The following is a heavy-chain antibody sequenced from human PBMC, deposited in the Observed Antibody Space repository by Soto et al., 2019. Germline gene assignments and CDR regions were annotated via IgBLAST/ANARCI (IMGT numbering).Heavy chain of an antibody. CDR2: IYHSGST. CDR1: GYSISSGYY. J-gene: IGHJ6*02. V-gene: IGHV4-38-2*02. CDR3: ARDPFSGSYLTYYYYGMDV. Sequence: QVQLQESGPGLVKPSETLSLTCAVSGYSISSGYYWGWIRQPPGKGLEWIGSIYHSGSTYYNPSLKSRVTISVDTSKNLFSLKLSSVTAADTAVYYCARDPFSGSYLTYYYYGMDVWGQGTTVTVSS. D-gene: IGHD1-26*01.